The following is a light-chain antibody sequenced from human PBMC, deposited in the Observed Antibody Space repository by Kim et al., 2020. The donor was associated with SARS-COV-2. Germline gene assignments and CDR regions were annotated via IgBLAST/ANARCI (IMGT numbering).Light chain of an antibody. CDR3: QQYNNWPLT. Sequence: VSAGERATLSCRASQSVSSNLAWYQHKPGQAPRLLIYGASARATGIPARFIGSGSGTEFTLTISSLQSEDFAVYYCQQYNNWPLTFGGGAKVDIK. CDR2: GAS. V-gene: IGKV3-15*01. CDR1: QSVSSN. J-gene: IGKJ4*01.